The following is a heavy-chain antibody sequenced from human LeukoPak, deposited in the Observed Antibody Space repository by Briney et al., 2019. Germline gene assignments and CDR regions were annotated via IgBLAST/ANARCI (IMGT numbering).Heavy chain of an antibody. J-gene: IGHJ5*02. D-gene: IGHD3-9*01. V-gene: IGHV3-21*01. CDR1: GFTFSSYS. CDR2: ISSSSSYI. CDR3: ARGDFDWTADWFDP. Sequence: GGSPRLSCAASGFTFSSYSMNWVRQAPGKGLEWVSSISSSSSYIYYADSVKGRFTISRDNAKNSLYLQMNSLRAEDTAVYYCARGDFDWTADWFDPWGQGTLVTVSS.